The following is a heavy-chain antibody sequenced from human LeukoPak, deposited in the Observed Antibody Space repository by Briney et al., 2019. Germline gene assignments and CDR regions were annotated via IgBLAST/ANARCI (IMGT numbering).Heavy chain of an antibody. D-gene: IGHD1-26*01. CDR3: AKDRWELLL. CDR1: GFTFSSYS. V-gene: IGHV3-48*01. CDR2: ISSSSSTI. Sequence: GGSLRLSCAASGFTFSSYSMNWVRQAPGKGLEWVSYISSSSSTIYFVDSVKGRFTISRDNSKNTLYLQMNSLRAEDTAVYYCAKDRWELLLGGQGTLVTVSS. J-gene: IGHJ4*02.